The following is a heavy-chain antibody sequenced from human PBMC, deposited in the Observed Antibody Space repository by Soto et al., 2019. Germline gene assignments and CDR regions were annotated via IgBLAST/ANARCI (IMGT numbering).Heavy chain of an antibody. CDR2: ISCSGGST. V-gene: IGHV3-23*01. CDR1: GFTFSSYA. CDR3: AKTVTTRYWYFDX. J-gene: IGHJ2*01. Sequence: GGSLRLSCAASGFTFSSYAMSWVRQAPGKGLEWVAAISCSGGSTYYADSVKVRFTISRDNSKETLYLQMNSLRAEDTAVYYCAKTVTTRYWYFDXWGRGTLVTVSX. D-gene: IGHD4-17*01.